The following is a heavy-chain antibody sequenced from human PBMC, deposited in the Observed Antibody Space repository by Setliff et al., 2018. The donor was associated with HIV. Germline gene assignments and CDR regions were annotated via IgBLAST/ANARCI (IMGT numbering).Heavy chain of an antibody. D-gene: IGHD6-13*01. J-gene: IGHJ6*02. V-gene: IGHV3-30*04. CDR2: ISYDGRDK. Sequence: GGSLRLSCTASGFTFGDYAMSWVRQAPGKGLEWVAVISYDGRDKYYAESVKGRFTISRDISKNTVYLQMNGLRPEDTAVFYCARDPTPDSDSSSWYGMDVWGQGTTVTVSS. CDR3: ARDPTPDSDSSSWYGMDV. CDR1: GFTFGDYA.